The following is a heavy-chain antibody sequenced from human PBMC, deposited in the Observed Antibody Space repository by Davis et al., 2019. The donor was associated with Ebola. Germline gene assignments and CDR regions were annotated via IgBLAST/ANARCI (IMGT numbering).Heavy chain of an antibody. CDR3: ARERLRWRPGFDP. D-gene: IGHD4-23*01. CDR1: GGSISSGDDY. CDR2: IYYSGST. V-gene: IGHV4-30-4*01. Sequence: PSETLSLTCTVSGGSISSGDDYWSWIRQPPGKGLEWIGYIYYSGSTYYNPSLKSRVTISIDTSKNQFSLKLSSVTAADTAVYYCARERLRWRPGFDPWGQGTLVSVSS. J-gene: IGHJ5*02.